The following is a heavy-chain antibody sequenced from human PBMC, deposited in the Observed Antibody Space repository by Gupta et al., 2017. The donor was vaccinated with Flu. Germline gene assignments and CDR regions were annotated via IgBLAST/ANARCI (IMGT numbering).Heavy chain of an antibody. Sequence: EVQLVESGGGLVKPGGSLRLSCAASGFTFSSYSMNWVRQAPGKGLEWVSSISSSSSYIYYADSVKGRFTISRDNAKNSLYLQMNSLGAEDTAVYYCARDAIAAKYSSGFDYWGQGTLVTVSS. CDR1: GFTFSSYS. D-gene: IGHD6-25*01. V-gene: IGHV3-21*01. CDR3: ARDAIAAKYSSGFDY. J-gene: IGHJ4*02. CDR2: ISSSSSYI.